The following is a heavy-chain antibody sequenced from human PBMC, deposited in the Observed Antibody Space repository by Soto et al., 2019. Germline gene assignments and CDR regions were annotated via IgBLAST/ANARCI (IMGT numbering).Heavy chain of an antibody. CDR3: ARGAADYDFWSGYLNFDY. CDR1: GGSISSGDYY. D-gene: IGHD3-3*01. Sequence: TSETLSLTCTVSGGSISSGDYYWSWIRQPPGKGLEWIGYIYYSGSTYYNPSLKSRVTISVDTSKNQFSLKLSSVTAADTAVYYCARGAADYDFWSGYLNFDYWGQGTLVTVSS. J-gene: IGHJ4*02. CDR2: IYYSGST. V-gene: IGHV4-30-4*01.